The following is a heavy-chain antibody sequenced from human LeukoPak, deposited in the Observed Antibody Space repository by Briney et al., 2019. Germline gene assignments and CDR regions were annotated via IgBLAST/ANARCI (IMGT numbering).Heavy chain of an antibody. D-gene: IGHD1-26*01. V-gene: IGHV1-69*13. J-gene: IGHJ3*02. CDR2: IIPIFGTA. CDR3: ARGRWEATNAFDI. Sequence: EASVKVSCKASGGTFSSYAISWVRQAPGQGLEWMGGIIPIFGTANYAQKFQGRVTITADESTSTAYMELSSLRSEDTAVYYCARGRWEATNAFDIWGQGTMVTVSS. CDR1: GGTFSSYA.